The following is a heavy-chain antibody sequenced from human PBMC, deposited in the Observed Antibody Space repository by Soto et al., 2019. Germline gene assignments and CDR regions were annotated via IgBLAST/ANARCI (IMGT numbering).Heavy chain of an antibody. CDR1: GLPISSSQ. J-gene: IGHJ6*02. Sequence: PGGSLRLSCAASGLPISSSQMTLVRPAPGKALEWVSVIFIGGTTQYAVSVKGRFTISRDYSKNTVYLQMNSLRAEDTAVYYCASTLRDGYNNYYYYYGMDVWGQGTTVTVSS. V-gene: IGHV3-53*01. CDR2: IFIGGTT. CDR3: ASTLRDGYNNYYYYYGMDV. D-gene: IGHD5-12*01.